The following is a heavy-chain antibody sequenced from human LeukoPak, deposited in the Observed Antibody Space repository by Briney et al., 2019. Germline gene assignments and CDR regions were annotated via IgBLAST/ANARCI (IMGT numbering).Heavy chain of an antibody. CDR2: IWYDGSNK. D-gene: IGHD3-10*01. CDR3: ARDEAYGSGSYSPSATFDY. Sequence: GSLRLSCAASGYTFSSYGMHWVRQAPGKGLEWVAVIWYDGSNKYYADSVKGRFTISRDNSKNTLYLQMNSLRAEDTVVYYCARDEAYGSGSYSPSATFDYWGQGTLVTVSS. V-gene: IGHV3-33*01. CDR1: GYTFSSYG. J-gene: IGHJ4*02.